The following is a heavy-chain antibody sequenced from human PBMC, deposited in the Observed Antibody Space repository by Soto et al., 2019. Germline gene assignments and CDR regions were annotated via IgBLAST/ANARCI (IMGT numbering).Heavy chain of an antibody. J-gene: IGHJ6*02. D-gene: IGHD3-10*01. CDR3: AREVRGGMNANYYYGMYV. CDR2: IDWDDDK. V-gene: IGHV2-70*01. CDR1: GFSLSTSGMC. Sequence: SGPTLVNPTQTLTLTCTFSGFSLSTSGMCVSWIRQPPGKALEWLALIDWDDDKYYSTSLKTRLTISKDTSKNQVVLTMTNMDPVDTATYYCAREVRGGMNANYYYGMYVWGQGTTVTVSS.